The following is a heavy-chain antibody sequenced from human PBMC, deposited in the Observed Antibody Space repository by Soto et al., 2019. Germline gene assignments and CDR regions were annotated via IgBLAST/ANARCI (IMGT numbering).Heavy chain of an antibody. V-gene: IGHV4-59*01. Sequence: ASETLSLTCTVSGASIDNYSWTWVRQSPGKGLEWIGYVYYTGNTNYNPSLMSRVTISIDMSKTQYSLRLSSVTAADTAVYYCARTVWELHAFDIWGQGTLVTVSS. J-gene: IGHJ3*02. D-gene: IGHD1-26*01. CDR2: VYYTGNT. CDR1: GASIDNYS. CDR3: ARTVWELHAFDI.